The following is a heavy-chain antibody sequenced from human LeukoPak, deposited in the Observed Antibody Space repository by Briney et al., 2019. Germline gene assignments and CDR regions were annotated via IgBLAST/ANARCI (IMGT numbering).Heavy chain of an antibody. J-gene: IGHJ4*02. Sequence: XIGEIYHSGSTNHNPSLKSRVTISVDKSKNQFSLKLSSVTAADTAVYYCARDPGYGDSGPFDYWGQGTLVTVSS. CDR3: ARDPGYGDSGPFDY. D-gene: IGHD4-17*01. V-gene: IGHV4-4*02. CDR2: IYHSGST.